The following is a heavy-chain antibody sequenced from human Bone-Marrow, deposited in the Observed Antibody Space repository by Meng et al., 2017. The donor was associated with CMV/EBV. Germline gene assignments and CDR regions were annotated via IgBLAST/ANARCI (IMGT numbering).Heavy chain of an antibody. CDR3: ARQRGEYCSSTSCPEDPYYYYYGMDV. Sequence: GALRLSCAVYGGSFSGYYWSWIRQPPGKGLEWIGSIYYSGSTYYNPTLKSRVTISVDTSKNQFSLKLSSVTAADTAVYYCARQRGEYCSSTSCPEDPYYYYYGMDVWGQGTTVTVSS. V-gene: IGHV4-34*01. CDR2: IYYSGST. J-gene: IGHJ6*02. D-gene: IGHD2-2*01. CDR1: GGSFSGYY.